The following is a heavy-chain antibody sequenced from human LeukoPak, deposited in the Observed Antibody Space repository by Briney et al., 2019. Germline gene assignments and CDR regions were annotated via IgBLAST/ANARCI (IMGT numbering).Heavy chain of an antibody. CDR1: GFTFSSYA. CDR3: AKRACSGGSCYGDYYGVDV. Sequence: GGSLRLSCAASGFTFSSYAMSWVRQAPGKGLEWVSGISASGGSTYYAGSVKGRFTISRDNSKNTLYLQMNSLRAEDTAVYYCAKRACSGGSCYGDYYGVDVWGQGTLVTVSS. D-gene: IGHD2-15*01. J-gene: IGHJ6*02. CDR2: ISASGGST. V-gene: IGHV3-23*01.